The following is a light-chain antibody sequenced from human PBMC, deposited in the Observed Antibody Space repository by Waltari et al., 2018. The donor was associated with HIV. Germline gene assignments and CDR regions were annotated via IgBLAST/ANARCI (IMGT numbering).Light chain of an antibody. CDR3: QTWGTGIQV. Sequence: QVVLTQPPSASASLGASVKLTCTLSSGHINYVIAWHQQQPKKGPRFLMKLNSDGPHSKGDGIPDRFSGSSSGAERYLTISSLQSEDEGDYFCQTWGTGIQVFGGGTRLTVL. J-gene: IGLJ2*01. CDR2: LNSDGPH. V-gene: IGLV4-69*01. CDR1: SGHINYV.